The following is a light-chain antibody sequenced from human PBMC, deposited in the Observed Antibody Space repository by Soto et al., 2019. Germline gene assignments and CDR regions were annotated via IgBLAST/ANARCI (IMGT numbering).Light chain of an antibody. CDR1: SSDVGGYNY. Sequence: QSALTQPPSASGSPGQSVTISCTGTSSDVGGYNYVSWYQQHPGKAPELMIYEVSKRPSGVPDRFSGPKSDNTASLTVSGLQADDEADYYCSSYAGSTFWVFGGGTKLTVL. J-gene: IGLJ3*02. CDR2: EVS. V-gene: IGLV2-8*01. CDR3: SSYAGSTFWV.